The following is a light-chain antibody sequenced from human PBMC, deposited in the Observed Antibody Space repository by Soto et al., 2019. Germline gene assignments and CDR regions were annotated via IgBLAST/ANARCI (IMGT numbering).Light chain of an antibody. V-gene: IGKV3-15*01. CDR2: DAS. J-gene: IGKJ5*01. CDR1: KSVNSN. CDR3: QQYNSWPPIN. Sequence: EILMTQSPGTLSVSPVERATLSCMASKSVNSNLAWYQQTPGQAPSLLIYDASTRATDIPARFSGSGSGTEFTLTIRSLQSEDFAVYYCQQYNSWPPINCGQGTRLEIK.